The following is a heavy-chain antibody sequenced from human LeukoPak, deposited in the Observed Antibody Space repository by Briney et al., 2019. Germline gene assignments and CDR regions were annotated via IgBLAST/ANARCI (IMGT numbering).Heavy chain of an antibody. V-gene: IGHV3-7*01. CDR3: AREFSHYFDY. CDR2: IKNDGSDI. J-gene: IGHJ4*02. Sequence: GGSLRLSCAASGFTFSTYWMFWVRQAPGKGLEWLASIKNDGSDIYYEDSVKGRFTISRDNSKNTLYLQMNSLRAEDTAVYYCAREFSHYFDYWGQGTLVTVSS. CDR1: GFTFSTYW.